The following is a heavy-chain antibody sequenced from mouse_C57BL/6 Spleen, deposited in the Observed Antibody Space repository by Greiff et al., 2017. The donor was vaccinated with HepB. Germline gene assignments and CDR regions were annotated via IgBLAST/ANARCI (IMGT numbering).Heavy chain of an antibody. CDR3: ARRDYGSSWYFDV. V-gene: IGHV1-69*01. D-gene: IGHD1-1*01. Sequence: QVQLQQPGAELVMPGASVKLSCKASGYTFTSYWMHWVKQRPGQGLEWIGEIDPSDSYTNYNQKFKGKSTLTVDKSSSTAYMQLSSLTSEDSAVYYCARRDYGSSWYFDVWGTGTTVTVSS. CDR1: GYTFTSYW. CDR2: IDPSDSYT. J-gene: IGHJ1*03.